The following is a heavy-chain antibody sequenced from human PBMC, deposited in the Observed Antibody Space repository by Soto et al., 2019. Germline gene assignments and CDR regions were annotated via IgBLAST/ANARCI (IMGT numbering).Heavy chain of an antibody. J-gene: IGHJ3*02. CDR1: AFIFSSYP. CDR3: ARAYADTFDI. V-gene: IGHV3-30*04. CDR2: VSYDETRK. D-gene: IGHD3-16*01. Sequence: QVQLVESGGGVVQPGGSLRLSCAASAFIFSSYPMHWVRQAPGKGLEWVAKVSYDETRKYYADSVKGRFTISRDNSKNTLYLQMNSLRAEDTAIYYCARAYADTFDIWGQGTLVTVSS.